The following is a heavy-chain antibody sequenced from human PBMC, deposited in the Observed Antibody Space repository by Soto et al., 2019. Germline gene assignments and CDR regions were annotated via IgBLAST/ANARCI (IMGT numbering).Heavy chain of an antibody. J-gene: IGHJ6*02. V-gene: IGHV3-21*01. Sequence: EVQLVESGGGLVKPGGSLRLSCAASGFTFSSYSMNWVRQAPGKGLEWVSSISSSSSYIYYADSVKGRFTISRDNAKNTLYRQMNSLRAEDTAVYYCASPHGIAARPEFYYYYGMDVWGQGTTVTVSS. D-gene: IGHD6-6*01. CDR3: ASPHGIAARPEFYYYYGMDV. CDR1: GFTFSSYS. CDR2: ISSSSSYI.